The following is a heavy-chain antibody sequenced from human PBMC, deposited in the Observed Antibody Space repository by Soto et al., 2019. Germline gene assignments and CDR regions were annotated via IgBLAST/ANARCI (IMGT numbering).Heavy chain of an antibody. J-gene: IGHJ6*02. CDR1: GYTLSELS. Sequence: GASVKVSCKVSGYTLSELSMHWVRQAPGKGLEWMGGFDPEDGETIYAQKFRGRVTMTEDTSTDTAYMELRRLRSEDTAVYYCTTTPSTFTSGWTTAMDVWGQGTTVTVSS. V-gene: IGHV1-24*01. CDR3: TTTPSTFTSGWTTAMDV. CDR2: FDPEDGET. D-gene: IGHD6-19*01.